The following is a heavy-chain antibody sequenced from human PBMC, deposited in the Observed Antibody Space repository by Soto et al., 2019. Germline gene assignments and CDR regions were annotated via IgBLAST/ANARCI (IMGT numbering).Heavy chain of an antibody. D-gene: IGHD3-22*01. CDR1: GFTFSSYS. CDR2: ISSSSSYI. CDR3: ARDPSLYYYDSSGYAFDI. J-gene: IGHJ3*02. V-gene: IGHV3-21*01. Sequence: GGSLRLSCAASGFTFSSYSMNWVRQAPGKGLEWVSSISSSSSYIYYADSVKGRFTISRDNAKNSLYLQMNSLRAEDTAVYYCARDPSLYYYDSSGYAFDIWGQGTMVTV.